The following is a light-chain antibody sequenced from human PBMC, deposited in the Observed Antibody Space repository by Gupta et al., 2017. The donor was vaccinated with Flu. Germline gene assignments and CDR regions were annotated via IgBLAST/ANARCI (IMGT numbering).Light chain of an antibody. V-gene: IGKV1-39*01. CDR3: QQTDSTPWT. Sequence: PPPLSASVGDRITITCRASQHIANYLNWYQQRPGEAPKLLVFGASNLQTGVPARFSGSGSGRDFTLTITTLQPEDFATYSCQQTDSTPWTFGPGTRVDIK. CDR1: QHIANY. CDR2: GAS. J-gene: IGKJ1*01.